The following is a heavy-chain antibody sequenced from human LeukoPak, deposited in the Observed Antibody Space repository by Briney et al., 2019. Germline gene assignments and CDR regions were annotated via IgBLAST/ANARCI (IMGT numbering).Heavy chain of an antibody. CDR1: GFTFSSYA. CDR2: ISYDGSNK. D-gene: IGHD3-22*01. Sequence: GGSLRLSCAASGFTFSSYAMHWVRQAPGKGLEWVAVISYDGSNKYYADSVKGRFTISRDNSKNTLYLQMNSLRAEDTAVYYCAKDRYYYDSSPFDYWGQGTLVTVSS. CDR3: AKDRYYYDSSPFDY. J-gene: IGHJ4*02. V-gene: IGHV3-30-3*01.